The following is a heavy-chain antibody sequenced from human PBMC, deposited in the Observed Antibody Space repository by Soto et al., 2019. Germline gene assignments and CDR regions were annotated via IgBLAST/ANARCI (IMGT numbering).Heavy chain of an antibody. Sequence: PGGSLRLSCAASGFTFSSYGMHWVRQAPGKGLEWVAVISYDGSNKYYADSVKGRFTISRDNSKNTLYLQMNSLRAEDTAVYYCAKDRGSGSYNPDWFDPWGQGTLVTVSS. D-gene: IGHD6-19*01. CDR2: ISYDGSNK. CDR3: AKDRGSGSYNPDWFDP. V-gene: IGHV3-30*18. CDR1: GFTFSSYG. J-gene: IGHJ5*02.